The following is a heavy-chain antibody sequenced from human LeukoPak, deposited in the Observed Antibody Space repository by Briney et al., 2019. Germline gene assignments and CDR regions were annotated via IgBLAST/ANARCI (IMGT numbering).Heavy chain of an antibody. J-gene: IGHJ4*02. D-gene: IGHD6-13*01. CDR2: ISAYNGHT. CDR3: ARSIDYSSSWYYFDY. CDR1: GYTFNSYG. V-gene: IGHV1-18*01. Sequence: ASVKVSCKASGYTFNSYGISWVRQAPGQGLEWMGWISAYNGHTNYAQKFQGRVTITADESTSTAYMELSSLRSEDTAVYYCARSIDYSSSWYYFDYWGQGTLVTVSS.